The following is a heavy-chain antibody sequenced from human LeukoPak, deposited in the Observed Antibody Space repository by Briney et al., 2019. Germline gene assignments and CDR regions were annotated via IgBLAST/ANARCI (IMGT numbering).Heavy chain of an antibody. CDR3: ARDFWSGYSPNIFDY. V-gene: IGHV1-18*01. CDR1: GYTFTSYG. Sequence: ASVKVSCKASGYTFTSYGISWVRQAPGQGLEWMGWISAYNGNTNYAQKLQGRVTMTTDTSTSTAYIELRSLRSDDTAVYYCARDFWSGYSPNIFDYWGQGTLVTVSS. J-gene: IGHJ4*02. D-gene: IGHD3-3*01. CDR2: ISAYNGNT.